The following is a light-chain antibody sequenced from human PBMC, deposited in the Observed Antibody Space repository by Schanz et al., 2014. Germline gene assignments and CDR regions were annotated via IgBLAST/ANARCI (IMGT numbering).Light chain of an antibody. CDR1: QSVSSY. CDR3: QQHPPIT. CDR2: DAS. J-gene: IGKJ5*01. V-gene: IGKV3-11*01. Sequence: EIVLTQSPATLSLSPGERATLSCRASQSVSSYLAWYQQKPGQAPRLLIFDASNRATGIPDRFSGSGSGTDFTLSISRLEPEDFAVYYCQQHPPITFGQGTRLDIK.